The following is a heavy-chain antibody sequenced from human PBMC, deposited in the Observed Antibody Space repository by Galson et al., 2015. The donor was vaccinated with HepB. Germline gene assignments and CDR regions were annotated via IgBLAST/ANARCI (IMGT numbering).Heavy chain of an antibody. Sequence: SLRLSCAASGFTFSSYSMNWVRQAPGKGLEWVSSISSSSSYIYYADSVKGRFTISRDNAKNSLYLQMNSLRAEDTAVYYCALADGGYYSLFDYWGQGTLVTVSS. CDR1: GFTFSSYS. V-gene: IGHV3-21*01. J-gene: IGHJ4*02. CDR3: ALADGGYYSLFDY. D-gene: IGHD3-22*01. CDR2: ISSSSSYI.